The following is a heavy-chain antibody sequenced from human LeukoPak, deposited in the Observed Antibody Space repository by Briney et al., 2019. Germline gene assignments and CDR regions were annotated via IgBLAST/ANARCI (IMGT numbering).Heavy chain of an antibody. CDR2: IDPNDAYT. Sequence: GESLRISFKGSGYSFTNYWISWVRQMPGKGLECMGRIDPNDAYTKYSPSFQGHVTISADKSITTAYLQWSSLMASDTAMYYCARHSLGDPPDAFDIWGQGTMVTVSS. J-gene: IGHJ3*02. CDR3: ARHSLGDPPDAFDI. CDR1: GYSFTNYW. V-gene: IGHV5-10-1*01. D-gene: IGHD4-17*01.